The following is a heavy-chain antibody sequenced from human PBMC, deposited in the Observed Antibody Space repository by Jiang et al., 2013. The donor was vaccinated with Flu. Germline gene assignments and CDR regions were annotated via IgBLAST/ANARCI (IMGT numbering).Heavy chain of an antibody. V-gene: IGHV3-30*19. J-gene: IGHJ4*02. D-gene: IGHD7-27*01. Sequence: LESGGGVVQPGNSLTLSCAASDFSFSGYAMHWARQAPGKGLEWVAYISYAATNIFYTDSVKGRFTISRDNSKNTLYLQMNSLTAEDSAVYYCARDYWGWDYWGQGTLVTVSS. CDR3: ARDYWGWDY. CDR1: DFSFSGYA. CDR2: ISYAATNI.